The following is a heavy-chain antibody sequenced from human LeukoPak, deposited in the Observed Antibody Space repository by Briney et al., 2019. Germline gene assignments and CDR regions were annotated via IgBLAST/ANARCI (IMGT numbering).Heavy chain of an antibody. D-gene: IGHD6-13*01. V-gene: IGHV4-34*01. CDR3: ARHDPGIAAARIPEYSQH. J-gene: IGHJ1*01. Sequence: KSSETLSLTCAVYGGSFSGYYWSWIRQPPGRGLEWIGEINHSGSTNYNPSLKSRVTISVDTSKNQFSLKLSSVTAADTAVYYCARHDPGIAAARIPEYSQHWGQGTLVTVSS. CDR2: INHSGST. CDR1: GGSFSGYY.